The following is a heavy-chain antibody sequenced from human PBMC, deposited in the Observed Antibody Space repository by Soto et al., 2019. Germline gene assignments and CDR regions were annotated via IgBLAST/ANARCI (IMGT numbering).Heavy chain of an antibody. CDR2: ISGSGGST. V-gene: IGHV3-23*01. J-gene: IGHJ3*02. D-gene: IGHD3-16*02. Sequence: GGSLRLSCATSGFTFSSYAMSWVRQAPGKGLEWVSAISGSGGSTYYADSVKGRFTISRDNSKNTLYLQMNSLRAEDTAVYYCAKLSLPFIHSLAFDIWGQGTMVTVSS. CDR3: AKLSLPFIHSLAFDI. CDR1: GFTFSSYA.